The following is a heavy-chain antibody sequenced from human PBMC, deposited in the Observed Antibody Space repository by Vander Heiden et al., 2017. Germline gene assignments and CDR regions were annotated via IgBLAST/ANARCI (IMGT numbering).Heavy chain of an antibody. Sequence: EVHLLESGGGLVQPGGSLRLSCVASGFSFNSYHMSWVREGPGKGLEWVSGVRRGGDSTYYADSVKGRLTISRDNSKTTLYLQMNGLRAEDTAVYYCAKEANPRSESYVGVGYEGFDIWGHGTMVIVSS. J-gene: IGHJ3*02. V-gene: IGHV3-23*01. CDR3: AKEANPRSESYVGVGYEGFDI. D-gene: IGHD1-26*01. CDR1: GFSFNSYH. CDR2: VRRGGDST.